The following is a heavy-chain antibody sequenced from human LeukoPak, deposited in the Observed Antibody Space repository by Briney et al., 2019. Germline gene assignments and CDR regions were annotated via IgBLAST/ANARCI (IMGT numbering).Heavy chain of an antibody. CDR2: INHWGST. CDR3: ARGRGVVVVAATPTHYYYYKDV. J-gene: IGHJ6*03. D-gene: IGHD2-15*01. CDR1: GGSFSGYY. V-gene: IGHV4-34*01. Sequence: SETLSLTCAVYGGSFSGYYWSWIRQPRGKGLEWIGEINHWGSTNYNTSLKSRVTISVDTSKIQFSLKLSSVIAADTAVYYCARGRGVVVVAATPTHYYYYKDVWGRGTTVTVSS.